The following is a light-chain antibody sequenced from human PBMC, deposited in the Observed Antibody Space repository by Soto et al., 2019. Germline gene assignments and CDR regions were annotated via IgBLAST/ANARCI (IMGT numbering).Light chain of an antibody. CDR3: QQYGSSPPT. V-gene: IGKV3-20*01. J-gene: IGKJ1*01. Sequence: EIVLTQSPSTLSLSPGERATLPRRASQSVSSSYLAWYQQKPGQAPRLLIYGASSRATGIPDRFSGSGSGTDFTLTISRLEPEDFAVYYCQQYGSSPPTFGQGTTGDIK. CDR2: GAS. CDR1: QSVSSSY.